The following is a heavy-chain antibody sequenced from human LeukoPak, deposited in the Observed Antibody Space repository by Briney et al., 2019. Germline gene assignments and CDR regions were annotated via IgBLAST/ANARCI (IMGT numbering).Heavy chain of an antibody. V-gene: IGHV3-9*01. CDR1: GFTFDDYA. D-gene: IGHD4-17*01. Sequence: GGSLRLSCAASGFTFDDYAMHWVRQAPGKGLEWVSGISWNSGSIGYADSVKGRFTISRDNAKNSLYLQMNSLRAEDTALYYCAKGDDYGDYGGAFGIWGQGTMVTVSS. CDR3: AKGDDYGDYGGAFGI. J-gene: IGHJ3*02. CDR2: ISWNSGSI.